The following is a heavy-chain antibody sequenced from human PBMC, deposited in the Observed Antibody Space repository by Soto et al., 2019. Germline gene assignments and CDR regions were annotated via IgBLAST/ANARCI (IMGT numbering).Heavy chain of an antibody. J-gene: IGHJ4*02. D-gene: IGHD3-16*01. Sequence: QVQLEQSGPEVKKPGASVKVSCKASGYTFTSYDINWVRQAPGQGLEWMGWSSTYTGNTNYAKNLQGRVTMTTDTSTATAYMELRSLRSDDTAVYYCARDWSGGGTPFDYWGQGTLVTVSS. CDR2: SSTYTGNT. CDR3: ARDWSGGGTPFDY. CDR1: GYTFTSYD. V-gene: IGHV1-18*01.